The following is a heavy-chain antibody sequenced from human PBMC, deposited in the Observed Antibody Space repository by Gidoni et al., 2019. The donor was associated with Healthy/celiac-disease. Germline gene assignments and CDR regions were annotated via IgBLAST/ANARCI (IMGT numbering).Heavy chain of an antibody. D-gene: IGHD2-8*01. J-gene: IGHJ5*02. CDR3: TRHQRGVLIP. Sequence: EVQLVESGGGLVQPGGSLKLSCAASGFTFSGSAMHWVRQASGKGLEWVGRIRSKANSYATAYAASVKGRFTISRDDSKNSAYLQMNSLKTEDTAVYYCTRHQRGVLIPWGQGTLVTVSS. CDR1: GFTFSGSA. CDR2: IRSKANSYAT. V-gene: IGHV3-73*02.